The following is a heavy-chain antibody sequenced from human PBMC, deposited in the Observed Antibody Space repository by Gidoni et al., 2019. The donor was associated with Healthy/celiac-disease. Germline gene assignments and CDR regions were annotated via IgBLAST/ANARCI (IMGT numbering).Heavy chain of an antibody. J-gene: IGHJ6*02. CDR1: GCTFSSYA. Sequence: QVQLVGSGGGVVQPGRSLRLTWAASGCTFSSYALHRVRQAPGKGLEWVAVISYDGSNKYYADSVKGRFTISRDNSKNTLYLQMNSLRAEDTAVYYCARDADYDYGMDVWGQGTTVTVSS. CDR2: ISYDGSNK. V-gene: IGHV3-30*04. CDR3: ARDADYDYGMDV.